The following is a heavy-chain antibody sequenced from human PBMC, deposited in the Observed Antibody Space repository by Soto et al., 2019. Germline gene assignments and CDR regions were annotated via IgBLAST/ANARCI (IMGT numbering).Heavy chain of an antibody. J-gene: IGHJ6*02. D-gene: IGHD2-2*02. CDR3: ARDSGFVSCCHRYGMDV. CDR2: IIPIFGTA. V-gene: IGHV1-69*12. CDR1: GGTFSSYA. Sequence: QVQLVQSGAEVKKPGSSVKVSCKASGGTFSSYAISWVRQAPGQGLEWMGGIIPIFGTANYAQKFQGRVTSTADESTSTAYMELSSLRSEDTAVYYCARDSGFVSCCHRYGMDVWGQGTTVTVSS.